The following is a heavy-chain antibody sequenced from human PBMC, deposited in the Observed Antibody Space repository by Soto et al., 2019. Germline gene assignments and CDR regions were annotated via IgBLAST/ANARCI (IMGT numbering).Heavy chain of an antibody. CDR1: GFTFNSYA. V-gene: IGHV3-23*01. J-gene: IGHJ4*02. CDR2: IIGSGGST. Sequence: EVQLLESGGGLVQPGGSLRLSCAASGFTFNSYAMSWVRQAPGKGLEWVSTIIGSGGSTYYADSVKGRFSVSRDNSKNTLYLQMNSLRAEDTAVYYCAKDHPSRIAAAGTEFDYWGQGTLVTVSS. CDR3: AKDHPSRIAAAGTEFDY. D-gene: IGHD6-13*01.